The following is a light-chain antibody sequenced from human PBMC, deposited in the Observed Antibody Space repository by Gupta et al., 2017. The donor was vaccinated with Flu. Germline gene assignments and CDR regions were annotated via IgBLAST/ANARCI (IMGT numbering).Light chain of an antibody. CDR3: SSYTSSSTLKV. CDR2: EIS. J-gene: IGLJ2*01. Sequence: QSALTQPATVPGSPGQSIIHSCTGTSSDVGAYNYVAWYQQLPGKAPKLMIYEISNRPSGVSDRVSGSKSGNSASLAISGLQAEDEADYYCSSYTSSSTLKVFGGGTKLTVL. CDR1: SSDVGAYNY. V-gene: IGLV2-14*01.